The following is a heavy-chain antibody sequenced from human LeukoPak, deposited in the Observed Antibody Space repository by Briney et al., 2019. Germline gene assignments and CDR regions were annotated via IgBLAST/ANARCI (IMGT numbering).Heavy chain of an antibody. J-gene: IGHJ4*02. CDR2: VWYDGTNI. CDR1: GFTFGSHS. V-gene: IGHV3-33*08. D-gene: IGHD1-26*01. Sequence: GGSLRLSCAASGFTFGSHSMNWVRQAPGKGLEWVAVVWYDGTNIHYVDSVQGRFTISRDNSKSTLYLQMNSLTAEDTAVYYCARGGYSGTYFFDFWGQGTPVTVSS. CDR3: ARGGYSGTYFFDF.